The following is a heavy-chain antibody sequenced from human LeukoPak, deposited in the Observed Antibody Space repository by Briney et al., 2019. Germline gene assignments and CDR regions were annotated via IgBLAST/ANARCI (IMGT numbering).Heavy chain of an antibody. V-gene: IGHV3-11*01. J-gene: IGHJ4*02. CDR3: ARAGYYDSSGYALDY. D-gene: IGHD3-22*01. Sequence: GGSLRLSCAASGFTFSVYYTSWIRQAPGKGREWVPYISSSGSTIYYADSVKGRFTIPRDNAKTSLYLQRNSLRAEDTAVYYCARAGYYDSSGYALDYWGQGTLVTVSS. CDR1: GFTFSVYY. CDR2: ISSSGSTI.